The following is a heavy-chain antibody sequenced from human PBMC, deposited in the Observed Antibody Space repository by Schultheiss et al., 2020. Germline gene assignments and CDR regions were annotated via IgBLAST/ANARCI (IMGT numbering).Heavy chain of an antibody. J-gene: IGHJ5*02. CDR1: GGSFSGYY. Sequence: SETLSLTCAVYGGSFSGYYWSWIRQPAGKGLEWIGYIYYSGSTNYNPSLKNRVTISIDTSKNQFSLKVSSVTAADTAVYYCAREDYDFWSGGGFDPWGQGTLVTVSS. CDR3: AREDYDFWSGGGFDP. CDR2: IYYSGST. V-gene: IGHV4-59*01. D-gene: IGHD3-3*01.